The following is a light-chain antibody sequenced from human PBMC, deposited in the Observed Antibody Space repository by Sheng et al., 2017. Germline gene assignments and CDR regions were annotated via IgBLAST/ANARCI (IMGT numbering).Light chain of an antibody. CDR3: HQRNSWPLT. J-gene: IGKJ4*01. V-gene: IGKV3D-15*01. CDR1: QSVSSN. CDR2: GAS. Sequence: EVVMTQSPATLSVSPGERATLSCRASQSVSSNLAWYQQKPGQAPRFLIYGASTRAPGVPARFSGRGSGTEFTLTINSLQSEDFALYYCHQRNSWPLTFGGGTKLEIK.